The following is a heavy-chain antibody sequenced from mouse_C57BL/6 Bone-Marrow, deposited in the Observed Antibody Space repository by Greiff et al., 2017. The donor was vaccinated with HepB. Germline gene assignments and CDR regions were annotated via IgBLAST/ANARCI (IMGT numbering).Heavy chain of an antibody. D-gene: IGHD2-1*01. Sequence: EVKLMESGPELVKPGASVKIPCKASGYTFTDYNMDWVKQSHGKSLEWIGDINPNNGGTIYNQKFKGKATLTVDKSSSTAYMELRSLTSEDTAVYYCARWGTTSTRGFADWGQGTLVTVSA. CDR3: ARWGTTSTRGFAD. V-gene: IGHV1-18*01. CDR1: GYTFTDYN. J-gene: IGHJ3*01. CDR2: INPNNGGT.